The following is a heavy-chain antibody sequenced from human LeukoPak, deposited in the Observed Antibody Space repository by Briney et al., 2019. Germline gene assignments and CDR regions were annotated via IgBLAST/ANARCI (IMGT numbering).Heavy chain of an antibody. CDR3: AGQTYSIAVAGTGGSVDY. Sequence: SETLSLTRTVSGGSISSYYWSWIRQPPGKGLEWIGYIYYSGSTNYNPSLKSRVTISVDTSKNQFSLKLSSVTAADTAVYYCAGQTYSIAVAGTGGSVDYWGQGTLVTVSS. D-gene: IGHD6-19*01. CDR1: GGSISSYY. CDR2: IYYSGST. V-gene: IGHV4-59*01. J-gene: IGHJ4*02.